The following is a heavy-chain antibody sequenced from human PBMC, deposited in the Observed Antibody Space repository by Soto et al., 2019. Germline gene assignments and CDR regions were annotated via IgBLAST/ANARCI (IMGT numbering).Heavy chain of an antibody. D-gene: IGHD1-20*01. J-gene: IGHJ4*02. CDR3: ARNNNWNTLDY. CDR1: GNTFTGYY. V-gene: IGHV1-2*02. Sequence: QMQLVQSGAEVKKPGASVKVSCQASGNTFTGYYVYWVRQAPGQGLEWMGWISPDSGATNYAQKVEGRVIMTTDTSISIAYLELTGLRSDDTAMYYCARNNNWNTLDYWGQGTLVTVST. CDR2: ISPDSGAT.